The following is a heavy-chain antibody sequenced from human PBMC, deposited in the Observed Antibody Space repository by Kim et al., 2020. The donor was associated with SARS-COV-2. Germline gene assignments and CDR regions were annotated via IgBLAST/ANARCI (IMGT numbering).Heavy chain of an antibody. Sequence: SVKVSCKASGGSFSSYSFSWVRQAPGLGLEWMGVTIPMFGTAKYAQKFQGAVTITADEATNTVFVELISLTSDDTAVYYCARDPAFVMSSGYFFDLWGQ. CDR2: TIPMFGTA. CDR3: ARDPAFVMSSGYFFDL. CDR1: GGSFSSYS. J-gene: IGHJ5*02. D-gene: IGHD3-22*01. V-gene: IGHV1-69*13.